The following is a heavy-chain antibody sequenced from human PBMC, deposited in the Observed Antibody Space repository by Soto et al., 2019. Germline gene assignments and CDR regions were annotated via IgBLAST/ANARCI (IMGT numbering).Heavy chain of an antibody. Sequence: PSETLSLTCTVSGASMNNYYGSWIRQTPEKGLEWIGYMYYSGISNYNSSLKSRVTISVDTSKKQFSLKLSSVTAADTAMYYCVRSGHTFGGVSWGLGTLATVS. CDR1: GASMNNYY. D-gene: IGHD3-16*01. CDR2: MYYSGIS. J-gene: IGHJ4*02. CDR3: VRSGHTFGGVS. V-gene: IGHV4-59*01.